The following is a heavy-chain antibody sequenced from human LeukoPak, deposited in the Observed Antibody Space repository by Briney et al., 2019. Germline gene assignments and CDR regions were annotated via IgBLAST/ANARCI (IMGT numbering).Heavy chain of an antibody. CDR1: GYTFTSYY. D-gene: IGHD3-22*01. V-gene: IGHV1-46*01. CDR3: ARVSTGPYDSSGYYPFDY. J-gene: IGHJ4*02. Sequence: ASVKVSCKASGYTFTSYYMHWVRQAPGQGLEWMGIINPSGGSTSYAQRFQGRVTMTRDTSTSTVYMELSSLRSEDTAVYYCARVSTGPYDSSGYYPFDYWGQGTLVTVYS. CDR2: INPSGGST.